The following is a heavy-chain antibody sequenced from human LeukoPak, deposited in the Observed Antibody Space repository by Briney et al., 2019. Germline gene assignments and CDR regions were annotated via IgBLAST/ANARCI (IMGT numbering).Heavy chain of an antibody. CDR2: IRSDGSST. J-gene: IGHJ4*02. V-gene: IGHV3-74*03. D-gene: IGHD4/OR15-4a*01. Sequence: GGSLRLTCAASGITFTSNWRWVRQAPGKGLVWVSLIRSDGSSTTYADSVKGRFTISRDSAKNTLYLQMNSLRVEDTAVYYCGPLGAGYWRQGTLVTVSS. CDR1: GITFTSNW. CDR3: GPLGAGY.